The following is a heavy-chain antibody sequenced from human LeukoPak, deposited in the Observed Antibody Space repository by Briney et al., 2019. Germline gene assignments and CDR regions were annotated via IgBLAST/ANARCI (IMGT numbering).Heavy chain of an antibody. J-gene: IGHJ4*02. CDR2: INHSGST. D-gene: IGHD6-13*01. CDR1: GGSFSGYY. Sequence: SETLSLTCAVYGGSFSGYYWSWIRQPPGKGLEWIGEINHSGSTKYNPSLKSRVTISVDRSKNQFSLNLSSVTAADTAVYYCAREKAAPGTTTFDYWGQGTLVTVSS. V-gene: IGHV4-34*01. CDR3: AREKAAPGTTTFDY.